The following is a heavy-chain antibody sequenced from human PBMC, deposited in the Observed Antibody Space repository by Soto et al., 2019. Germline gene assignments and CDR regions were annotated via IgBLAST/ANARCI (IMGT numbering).Heavy chain of an antibody. CDR2: IYYTGST. Sequence: QVHLQESGPGQVKPSETLSLICTVSGGSVNSDNFYWSWIRQPPGRGLEWIGYIYYTGSTNYNPSFKSRVTISIDTSRNQFSLKLSSVTAADTAVYYCAREFSNSPEAFDSCGQGSLVTVSS. CDR3: AREFSNSPEAFDS. V-gene: IGHV4-61*01. CDR1: GGSVNSDNFY. D-gene: IGHD6-6*01. J-gene: IGHJ4*02.